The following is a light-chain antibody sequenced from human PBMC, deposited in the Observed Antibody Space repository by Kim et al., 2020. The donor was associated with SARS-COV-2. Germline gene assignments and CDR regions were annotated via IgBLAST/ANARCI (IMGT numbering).Light chain of an antibody. CDR3: QKYNSAPYT. CDR1: QGIRNY. CDR2: AAS. V-gene: IGKV1-27*01. Sequence: SVGDRVTIPCRSSQGIRNYFACYQQNPGKVPKLLIYAASALQSGVPSRFSGSGSGTDFTLTISSLQPEDVAIYYCQKYNSAPYTFGQGTKLEI. J-gene: IGKJ2*01.